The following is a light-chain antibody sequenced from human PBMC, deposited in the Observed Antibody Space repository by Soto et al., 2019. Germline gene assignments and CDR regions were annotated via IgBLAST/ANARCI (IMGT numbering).Light chain of an antibody. CDR1: QSVNTR. CDR3: HQRQSWPRT. CDR2: LAS. V-gene: IGKV3-11*01. J-gene: IGKJ1*01. Sequence: EIVLTQSPATLSSFPGDRVTLSCRASQSVNTRLAWYQHKPGQAPRLLIYLASTRAAGVPARFSGSGSGTELTLTISNVEPEHFAVYYCHQRQSWPRTFGQGTPVDIK.